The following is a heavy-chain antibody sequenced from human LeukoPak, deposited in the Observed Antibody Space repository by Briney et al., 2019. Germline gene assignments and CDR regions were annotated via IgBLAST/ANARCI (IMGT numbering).Heavy chain of an antibody. D-gene: IGHD3-10*01. CDR2: TYYRSKWYN. Sequence: SQTLSLTCAISGDSVSSNSAAWNWIRQSPSRGLKWLGRTYYRSKWYNDYAVSVKSRIIINPDTSKNQFSLQLNSVTPEDTAVYYCARGKYGSGSYQLDFWGQGTLVTVSS. V-gene: IGHV6-1*01. CDR3: ARGKYGSGSYQLDF. J-gene: IGHJ4*02. CDR1: GDSVSSNSAA.